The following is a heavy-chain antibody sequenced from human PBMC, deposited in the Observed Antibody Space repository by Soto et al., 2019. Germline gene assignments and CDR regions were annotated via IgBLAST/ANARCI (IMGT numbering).Heavy chain of an antibody. CDR3: AREPYDITGNRIDS. Sequence: PSETLSRTSTVSGGSISCDYYWNLIRQAPGKGLECIGYVYHTGSTYHNPSLKSRGSISVDTSNNQFSLKLSSVTAADTAVYFCAREPYDITGNRIDSWGQGIPVTVSS. J-gene: IGHJ5*01. CDR2: VYHTGST. D-gene: IGHD3-22*01. CDR1: GGSISCDYY. V-gene: IGHV4-30-4*01.